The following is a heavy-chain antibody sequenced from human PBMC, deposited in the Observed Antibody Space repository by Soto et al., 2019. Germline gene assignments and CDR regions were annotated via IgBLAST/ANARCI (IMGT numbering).Heavy chain of an antibody. CDR2: IYWDDDK. J-gene: IGHJ5*02. CDR3: XQXXRXXGLGRERANYFDP. V-gene: IGHV2-5*02. Sequence: QITLKESGPTLVRPTQTLTLTCTVSGFSLTTTGLGVGWXRXXPGKALEWLALIYWDDDKRYSPSLKSRLTXXXXXXXXXXXXXXXXXXXXXXXXXXWXQXXRXXGLGRERANYFDPWGQGTLVTVSS. CDR1: GFSLTTTGLG. D-gene: IGHD3-10*01.